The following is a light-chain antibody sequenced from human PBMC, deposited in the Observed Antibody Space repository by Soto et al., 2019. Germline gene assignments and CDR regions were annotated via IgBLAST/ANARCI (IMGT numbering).Light chain of an antibody. V-gene: IGLV2-14*01. J-gene: IGLJ1*01. CDR2: DVS. CDR3: TSYSGSSTLGV. CDR1: SGDVGGYNY. Sequence: QSVLTQPASVSGSPGQSITISCTGTSGDVGGYNYVSWYQQHPGKAPKLIIYDVSNRPSGVSNRFSGSKSGNTASLTISGLQTEDEADYYCTSYSGSSTLGVFGTGTKLTVL.